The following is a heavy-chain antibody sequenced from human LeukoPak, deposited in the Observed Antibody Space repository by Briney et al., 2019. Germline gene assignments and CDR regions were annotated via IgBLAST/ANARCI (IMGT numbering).Heavy chain of an antibody. CDR2: ISSSSSYI. V-gene: IGHV3-21*01. Sequence: PGGSLRLSCAASGFTCSSYSMNWVRQAPGKGLEWVSSISSSSSYIYYADSVKGRFTISRDNAKNSLYLQMNSLRAEDTAVYYCAGARIYCTNGVCYKSLDYWGQGTLVTVSS. CDR3: AGARIYCTNGVCYKSLDY. D-gene: IGHD2-8*01. CDR1: GFTCSSYS. J-gene: IGHJ4*02.